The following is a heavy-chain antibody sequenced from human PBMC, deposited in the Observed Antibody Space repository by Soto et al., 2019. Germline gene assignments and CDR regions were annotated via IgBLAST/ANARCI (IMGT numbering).Heavy chain of an antibody. CDR3: ARPRYDGSGTPFDY. J-gene: IGHJ4*02. CDR1: GFTFSSYW. V-gene: IGHV3-74*01. D-gene: IGHD3-22*01. CDR2: INSDGSTT. Sequence: EVQLVESGGGLVQPGGSLRLSCAASGFTFSSYWMHWVRQAPGKGLVWVSRINSDGSTTTYADSVKGRFTISRDNAKKTLFLQMNSLRAEVTAVYYCARPRYDGSGTPFDYWGQGTLVTVSS.